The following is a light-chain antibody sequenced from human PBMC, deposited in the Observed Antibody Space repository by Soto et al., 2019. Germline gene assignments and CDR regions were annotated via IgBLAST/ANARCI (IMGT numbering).Light chain of an antibody. V-gene: IGKV1-5*01. CDR2: DAS. J-gene: IGKJ1*01. CDR3: QQYKSYSRM. CDR1: QSISSW. Sequence: DIQMTRSPSTLSASVGDRVTITCRASQSISSWLAWYQQKPGKAPKLLIYDASTLESGVPSRFTGRGSGTEFTLTISSLQPEDFATYYCQQYKSYSRMFGQGTKVEIK.